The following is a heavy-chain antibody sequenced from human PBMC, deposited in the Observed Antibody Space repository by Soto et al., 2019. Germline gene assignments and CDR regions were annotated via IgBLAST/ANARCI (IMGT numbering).Heavy chain of an antibody. D-gene: IGHD6-6*01. Sequence: QVQLVQSGAEVKKPGASVKVSCKASGYTFTSYGISWVRQAPGQGLEWMGWISAYNGNTNYAQKQHGRVTMTTDTSTSIAYLELRSLRSDDTAVYCCAIDRPASSSARLFDPWGQGTLVTVSS. J-gene: IGHJ5*02. CDR2: ISAYNGNT. V-gene: IGHV1-18*01. CDR1: GYTFTSYG. CDR3: AIDRPASSSARLFDP.